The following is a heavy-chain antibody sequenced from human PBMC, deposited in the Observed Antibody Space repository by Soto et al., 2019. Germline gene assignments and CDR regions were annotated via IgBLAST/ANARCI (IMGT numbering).Heavy chain of an antibody. CDR2: IWYDGSNK. CDR3: ATNSWGDPANAFDV. D-gene: IGHD3-16*01. J-gene: IGHJ3*01. Sequence: QVQLVESGGGVVQPGRSLRLSCVASGFKFRNYGMHWVRQAPGKGTEWVAVIWYDGSNKKYVDSVKGRFTISRDNSKNTLYLQMSSLRSEDTAVYYCATNSWGDPANAFDVWGQGTMVIVSS. V-gene: IGHV3-33*01. CDR1: GFKFRNYG.